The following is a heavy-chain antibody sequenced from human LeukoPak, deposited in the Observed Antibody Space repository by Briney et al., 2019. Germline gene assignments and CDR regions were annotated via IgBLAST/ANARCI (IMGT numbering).Heavy chain of an antibody. V-gene: IGHV4-59*13. Sequence: SETLSLTCTVSGGSISGYSWSWIRQPPGMGLEWIGYIYFTGNTNYNPSLKSRVSISVDTSKNQFSLRLSSVTAADTAVYYCASLHYYGSGSYAYSFDYWGQGTLVTVSS. D-gene: IGHD3-10*01. CDR2: IYFTGNT. CDR1: GGSISGYS. J-gene: IGHJ4*02. CDR3: ASLHYYGSGSYAYSFDY.